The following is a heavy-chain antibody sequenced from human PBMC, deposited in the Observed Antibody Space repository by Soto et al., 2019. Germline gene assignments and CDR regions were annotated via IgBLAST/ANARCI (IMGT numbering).Heavy chain of an antibody. CDR1: GYSFTSYW. D-gene: IGHD3-16*02. J-gene: IGHJ4*02. CDR3: ARSSDYVWGSYRYISPVVFDY. CDR2: IYPGDSDT. V-gene: IGHV5-51*01. Sequence: GESLKISCKGSGYSFTSYWIGWVRQMPGKGLEWMGIIYPGDSDTRYSPSFQGQVTISADKSISTAYLQWSSLKASDTAMYYCARSSDYVWGSYRYISPVVFDYWGQGTLVTVSS.